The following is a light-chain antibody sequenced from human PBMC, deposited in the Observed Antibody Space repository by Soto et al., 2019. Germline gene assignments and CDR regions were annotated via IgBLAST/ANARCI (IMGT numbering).Light chain of an antibody. J-gene: IGKJ1*01. CDR1: QSISTW. V-gene: IGKV1-5*03. Sequence: DIQMTQSPSTLSASVGDRVTITCRASQSISTWLAWYQQKPGKAPKLLIYKASSLESGVPSRFSGSGSGTEFTFTISSLQPDDFASYYCQQYNSYSFGQGTKVDIK. CDR3: QQYNSYS. CDR2: KAS.